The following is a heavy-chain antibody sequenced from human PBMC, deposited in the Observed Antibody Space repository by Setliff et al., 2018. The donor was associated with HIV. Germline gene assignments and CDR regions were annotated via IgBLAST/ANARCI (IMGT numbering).Heavy chain of an antibody. V-gene: IGHV1-18*01. J-gene: IGHJ4*02. CDR3: ARGDFDF. CDR1: GYMFIAYG. Sequence: ASVKVSCKTSGYMFIAYGMSWVRRAPGQGLEWMGWIGPYNGRTEYAQEFQGRVTFTRDSSASTVYMEMSSLRSEDTAMFYCARGDFDFWGQGTLVTVS. D-gene: IGHD2-21*01. CDR2: IGPYNGRT.